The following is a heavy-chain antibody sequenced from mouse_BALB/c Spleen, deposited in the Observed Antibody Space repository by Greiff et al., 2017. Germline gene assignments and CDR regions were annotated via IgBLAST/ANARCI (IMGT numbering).Heavy chain of an antibody. CDR3: ASVWSYAMDY. CDR2: ISYDGSN. V-gene: IGHV3-6*02. CDR1: GYSITSGYY. D-gene: IGHD2-10*02. J-gene: IGHJ4*01. Sequence: DVQLQESGPGLVKPSQSLSLTCSVTGYSITSGYYWNWIRQFPGNKLEWMGYISYDGSNNYNPSLKNRISITRDTSKNQFFLKLNSVTTEDTATYYCASVWSYAMDYWGQGTSVTVSS.